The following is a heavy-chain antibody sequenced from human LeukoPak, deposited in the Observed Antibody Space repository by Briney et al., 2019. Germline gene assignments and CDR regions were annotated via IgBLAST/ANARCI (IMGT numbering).Heavy chain of an antibody. CDR3: ARLKTIAAAGSYYFDY. CDR1: GGSISSYY. J-gene: IGHJ4*02. D-gene: IGHD6-13*01. V-gene: IGHV4-59*08. CDR2: IYYSGST. Sequence: PSETLSLTCTVSGGSISSYYWSWIRQPPGKGLEWIGYIYYSGSTNYNPSLKSRVTISVDTSKNQFSLKLSSVTAADTAVYYCARLKTIAAAGSYYFDYWGQGTLVTVSS.